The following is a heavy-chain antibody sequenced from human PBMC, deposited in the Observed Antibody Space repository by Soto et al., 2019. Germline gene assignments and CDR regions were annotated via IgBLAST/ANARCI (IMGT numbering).Heavy chain of an antibody. D-gene: IGHD5-12*01. J-gene: IGHJ6*02. CDR3: AITGSGYDSDYYYGMDV. V-gene: IGHV4-4*07. Sequence: KPSETLSLTCTVSGGSISSYYWSWIRQPAGKGLEWIGRIYTSGSTNYNPSLKSRVTMSVDTSKNQFSLKLSSVTAADTAVYYCAITGSGYDSDYYYGMDVWGQGTTVTVSS. CDR1: GGSISSYY. CDR2: IYTSGST.